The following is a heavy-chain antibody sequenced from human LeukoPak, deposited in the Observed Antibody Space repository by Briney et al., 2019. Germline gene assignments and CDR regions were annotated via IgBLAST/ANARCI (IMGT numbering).Heavy chain of an antibody. CDR1: GGSFSGYY. Sequence: SETLSLTCAVYGGSFSGYYWSWIRQPPGKGLEWIGEINHSGSTNYNPSLKSRVTISVDTSKNQFSLKLSSVTAADTAVYYCARRYRDSNYYYYYYMDVWGKGTTVTVSS. V-gene: IGHV4-34*01. D-gene: IGHD3-22*01. CDR2: INHSGST. CDR3: ARRYRDSNYYYYYYMDV. J-gene: IGHJ6*03.